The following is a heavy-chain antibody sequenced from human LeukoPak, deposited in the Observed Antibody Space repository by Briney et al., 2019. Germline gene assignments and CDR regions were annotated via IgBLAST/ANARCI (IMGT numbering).Heavy chain of an antibody. Sequence: SETLFLTCAVSGGSIGASINSPNWWSWVRQPPGKGLEWIGYIYYSGSTYYNPSLKSRVTISVDTSKNQFSLKLSSVTAADTAVYYCAREGGKLRYFDYYGMDVWGQGTTVTVSS. CDR2: IYYSGST. V-gene: IGHV4-30-4*01. CDR1: GGSIGASINSPNW. D-gene: IGHD3-9*01. CDR3: AREGGKLRYFDYYGMDV. J-gene: IGHJ6*02.